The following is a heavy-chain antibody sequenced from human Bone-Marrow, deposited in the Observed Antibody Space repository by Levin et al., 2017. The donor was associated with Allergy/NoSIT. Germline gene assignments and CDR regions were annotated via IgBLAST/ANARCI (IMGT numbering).Heavy chain of an antibody. Sequence: PSETLSLTCTVSGASVSGGGDYWSWIRQHPGKGLEWIGYIYASGRTYYNPSLKSRVVISGDTSKNQFSLNLSSVTAADTAVYYCARDRGEEGNYYHDSAYYLGWFDSWGQGTLVTVSS. CDR3: ARDRGEEGNYYHDSAYYLGWFDS. CDR1: GASVSGGGDY. J-gene: IGHJ5*01. V-gene: IGHV4-31*03. D-gene: IGHD3-22*01. CDR2: IYASGRT.